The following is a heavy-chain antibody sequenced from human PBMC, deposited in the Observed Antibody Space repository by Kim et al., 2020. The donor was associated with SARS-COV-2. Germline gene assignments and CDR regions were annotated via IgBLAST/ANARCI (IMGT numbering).Heavy chain of an antibody. CDR3: ARMGVVVPAAPRGAFDI. D-gene: IGHD2-2*01. J-gene: IGHJ3*02. V-gene: IGHV1-2*02. CDR2: INPNSGGT. CDR1: GYTFTGYY. Sequence: ASVKVSCKASGYTFTGYYMHWVRQAPGQGLEWMGWINPNSGGTNYAQKFQGRVTMTRDTSISTAYMELSRLRSDDTAVYYCARMGVVVPAAPRGAFDIWGQGTMVTVSS.